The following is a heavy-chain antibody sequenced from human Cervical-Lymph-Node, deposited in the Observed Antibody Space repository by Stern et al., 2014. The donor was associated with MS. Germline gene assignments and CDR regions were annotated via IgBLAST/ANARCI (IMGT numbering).Heavy chain of an antibody. Sequence: VQLVESGGGVVQPGKSLRLSCAASGFMFTDYVMHWVRQPPGQGLEWVSVISKDGSNQHYGDSVKGRFTVSRDNAKNTLYLDMNSLRADDTATYYCAKDRGVAGTAGEADQWGQGTLVTVSS. CDR2: ISKDGSNQ. CDR3: AKDRGVAGTAGEADQ. V-gene: IGHV3-30*18. D-gene: IGHD6-19*01. J-gene: IGHJ4*02. CDR1: GFMFTDYV.